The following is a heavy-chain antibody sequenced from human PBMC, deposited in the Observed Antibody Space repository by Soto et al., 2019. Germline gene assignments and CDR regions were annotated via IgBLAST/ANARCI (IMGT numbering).Heavy chain of an antibody. CDR2: IYYSGST. CDR3: ARGTYYYDSSGYRQLDY. D-gene: IGHD3-22*01. V-gene: IGHV4-31*03. J-gene: IGHJ4*02. CDR1: GGSISSGGYY. Sequence: QVQLQESGPGLVKPSQTLSLTCTVSGGSISSGGYYWSWIRQHPGKGLEWIGYIYYSGSTYYNPSLKSRVTISVDTSKHQFSLKLSSVTAAGTAVYYCARGTYYYDSSGYRQLDYWGQGTLVTVSS.